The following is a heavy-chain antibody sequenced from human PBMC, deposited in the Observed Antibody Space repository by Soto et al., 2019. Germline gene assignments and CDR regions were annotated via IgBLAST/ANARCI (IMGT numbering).Heavy chain of an antibody. CDR2: ISSSGSTI. J-gene: IGHJ3*02. CDR3: ARVGDRDAFDI. Sequence: EVQLVESGGGLVQPGGSLRLSCVASGFTFSSYEMNWVRQAPGKGLEWVSYISSSGSTIYYADSVKGRFTISRDNAKNSLYLQMNSLRAEDTAVYCCARVGDRDAFDIWGQGTMVTVSS. D-gene: IGHD3-22*01. V-gene: IGHV3-48*03. CDR1: GFTFSSYE.